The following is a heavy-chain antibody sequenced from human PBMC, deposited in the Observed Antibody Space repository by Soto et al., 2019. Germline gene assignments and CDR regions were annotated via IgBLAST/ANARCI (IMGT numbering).Heavy chain of an antibody. Sequence: QLQLQESGAGLVKTSETLSLTCTVSGDSISSRPSYWGWIRQPTGKGLEWIGSIYYSGISYYNPSLRGRLTISVDTSKNQFSLKLSSVTAADTAVYFCARRDQWLPTSSGSYNNYDLDVWGQGTTVIVSS. CDR3: ARRDQWLPTSSGSYNNYDLDV. V-gene: IGHV4-39*01. CDR1: GDSISSRPSY. J-gene: IGHJ6*02. CDR2: IYYSGIS. D-gene: IGHD5-12*01.